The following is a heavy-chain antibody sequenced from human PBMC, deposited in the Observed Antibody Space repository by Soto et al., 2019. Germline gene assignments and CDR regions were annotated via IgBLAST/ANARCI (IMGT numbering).Heavy chain of an antibody. Sequence: GASVKVSCKASGYIFSNFGLSWVRQAPGQGLEWMGWISGYNGNTNSAEKFQGRVTMTTDTSTSTAYMEVRSLTSGDTAVYYCARDKGYGFGWSSSSGMDVWGQGTTVTVSS. D-gene: IGHD5-18*01. CDR1: GYIFSNFG. CDR2: ISGYNGNT. CDR3: ARDKGYGFGWSSSSGMDV. J-gene: IGHJ6*02. V-gene: IGHV1-18*01.